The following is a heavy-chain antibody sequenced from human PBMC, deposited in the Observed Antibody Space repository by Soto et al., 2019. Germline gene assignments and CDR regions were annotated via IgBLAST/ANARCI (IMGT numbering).Heavy chain of an antibody. Sequence: PGGSLRLSCAASGFTFRNHEMNWVRQAPGKGLEWVSYISGSGRTIYYAGSVKGRFTISRDNAKDSLYLQMNSLRVEDTAIYYCASAPYYNGYDVDTHRMNVWGQGTTVAVSS. V-gene: IGHV3-48*03. J-gene: IGHJ6*02. CDR1: GFTFRNHE. CDR3: ASAPYYNGYDVDTHRMNV. CDR2: ISGSGRTI. D-gene: IGHD5-12*01.